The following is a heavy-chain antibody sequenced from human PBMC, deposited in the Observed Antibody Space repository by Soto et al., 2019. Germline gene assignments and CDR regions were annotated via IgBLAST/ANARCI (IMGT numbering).Heavy chain of an antibody. CDR3: VRETKNAFDV. V-gene: IGHV3-23*01. CDR1: GFSFSYSA. CDR2: ISGNGGFT. Sequence: EVQLLDSGGGLVQPRGSQRLSCAASGFSFSYSAMGWVHQAPGKGLECVSGISGNGGFTYYADSVKGRFIISRDNSKNTVDLQMNNLRAEDTAVYYCVRETKNAFDVWGQGTVVTVSS. J-gene: IGHJ3*01.